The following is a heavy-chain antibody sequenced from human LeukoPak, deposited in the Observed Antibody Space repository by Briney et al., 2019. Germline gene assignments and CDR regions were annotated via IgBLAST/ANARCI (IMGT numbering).Heavy chain of an antibody. CDR2: IYYRSKWYN. CDR1: GAGFSSNSDA. V-gene: IGHV6-1*01. Sequence: SQTLSLSCAISGAGFSSNSDALNWIRQSPSKGLEWMGRIYYRSKWYNNYAVSVKSRLTINPNPCKNQFSLQLDSVPPEDPGVYYCARDPYYGSGSYPLDYWGKETLVTVSS. D-gene: IGHD3-10*01. CDR3: ARDPYYGSGSYPLDY. J-gene: IGHJ4*02.